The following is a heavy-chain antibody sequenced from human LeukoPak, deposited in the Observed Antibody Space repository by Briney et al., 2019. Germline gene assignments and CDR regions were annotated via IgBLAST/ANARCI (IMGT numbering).Heavy chain of an antibody. CDR1: GFTFSSYG. V-gene: IGHV3-30*02. Sequence: PGGSLRLSCAASGFTFSSYGMHWVRQAPGKGLEWVAFIRYDGSNKYYADSVKGRFTISRDNSKNTLYLQMNSLRAEDTAVYYCAKEYCSGGSCFRNAFDIWGQGTMVTVSS. J-gene: IGHJ3*02. D-gene: IGHD2-15*01. CDR2: IRYDGSNK. CDR3: AKEYCSGGSCFRNAFDI.